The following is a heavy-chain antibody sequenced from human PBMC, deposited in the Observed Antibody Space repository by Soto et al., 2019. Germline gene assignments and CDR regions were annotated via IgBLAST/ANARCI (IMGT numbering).Heavy chain of an antibody. D-gene: IGHD5-18*01. Sequence: GGSLSLSCAASGFTFSSYAMSWVRQAPGKGLEWVSAISGSGGSTYYADSVKGRFTISRDNAKNSLYLQINSLRAEDTAVYYCARDGGYSYGYRWFAPWGQGTLVTVAS. CDR1: GFTFSSYA. V-gene: IGHV3-23*01. CDR2: ISGSGGST. CDR3: ARDGGYSYGYRWFAP. J-gene: IGHJ5*02.